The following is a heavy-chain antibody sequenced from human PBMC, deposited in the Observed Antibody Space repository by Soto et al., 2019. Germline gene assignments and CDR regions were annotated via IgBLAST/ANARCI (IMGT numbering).Heavy chain of an antibody. Sequence: QVQLVESGGGVVQPGRSLRLSCAASGFTLSSYGMHWVRQAPGKGLEWVAVIWYDGSNKYYADYVKGRFTISRDNSKNTLYLQMNSLRAEDTTVYYWARDFTNNRYYFDYWGQGTLVTVSS. D-gene: IGHD1-20*01. CDR3: ARDFTNNRYYFDY. CDR1: GFTLSSYG. V-gene: IGHV3-33*01. J-gene: IGHJ4*02. CDR2: IWYDGSNK.